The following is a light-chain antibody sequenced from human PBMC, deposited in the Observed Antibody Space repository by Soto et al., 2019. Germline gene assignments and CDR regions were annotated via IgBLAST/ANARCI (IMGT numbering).Light chain of an antibody. J-gene: IGLJ1*01. CDR3: SSYTSSSTQRV. CDR2: DVS. V-gene: IGLV2-14*01. Sequence: QSALTQPASVSGSPGQSITISCTGTSSDVGGYNYVSWYQQHPGKAPKLMIYDVSNRPSGVSNRFSGSKSGNTASLTISGLQAEDEADYYCSSYTSSSTQRVFGTGTKLTVL. CDR1: SSDVGGYNY.